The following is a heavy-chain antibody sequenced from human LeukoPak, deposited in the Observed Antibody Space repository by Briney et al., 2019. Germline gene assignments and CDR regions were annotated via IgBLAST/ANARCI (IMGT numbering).Heavy chain of an antibody. CDR3: ARYFPQGLFMTTEDLPPPPVGNWFDP. V-gene: IGHV4-34*01. D-gene: IGHD4-11*01. J-gene: IGHJ5*02. CDR1: GGSLSGYY. CDR2: INHSGST. Sequence: RASETLSLTCAVYGGSLSGYYWSWIRQPPGKGLEWIGEINHSGSTNYNPSLKSRVTISVDTSKNQFSLKLSSVTAADTAVYYCARYFPQGLFMTTEDLPPPPVGNWFDPWGQGTLVTVSS.